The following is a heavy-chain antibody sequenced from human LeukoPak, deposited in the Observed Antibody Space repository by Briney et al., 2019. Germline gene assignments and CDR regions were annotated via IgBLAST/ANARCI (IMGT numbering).Heavy chain of an antibody. CDR1: GFTFSSYG. D-gene: IGHD4-23*01. Sequence: GVTLGLFCAASGFTFSSYGMHWATDAPGKGREGGAVIWYDGSSKYYADSVKGRFTISRDNSKNTLYLQMNSLRAEDTAVYYCAREDPYGGNDLDYGMDVWGQGTTVTVSS. J-gene: IGHJ6*02. CDR3: AREDPYGGNDLDYGMDV. V-gene: IGHV3-33*01. CDR2: IWYDGSSK.